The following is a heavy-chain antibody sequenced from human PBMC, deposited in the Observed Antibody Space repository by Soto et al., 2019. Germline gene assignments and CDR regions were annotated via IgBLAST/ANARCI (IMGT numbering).Heavy chain of an antibody. J-gene: IGHJ6*02. CDR3: ARQGSNGAYVYYPMDV. D-gene: IGHD3-16*01. V-gene: IGHV5-51*01. CDR1: QYRFNSYW. Sequence: PGESLKITCKGSQYRFNSYWIGWVRQRPGKGLEWIGMIYPCDSDTTYSSSFKGHVTMSVDKSISAAYLEWNSLKAYDSATYYCARQGSNGAYVYYPMDVWGQGTTVTVSS. CDR2: IYPCDSDT.